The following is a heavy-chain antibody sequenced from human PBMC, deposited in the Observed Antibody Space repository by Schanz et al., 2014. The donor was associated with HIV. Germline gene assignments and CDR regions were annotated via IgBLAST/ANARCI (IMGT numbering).Heavy chain of an antibody. CDR3: ARGSGPYYSSSFLDV. CDR1: GRTERRGG. CDR2: MWYDESHK. V-gene: IGHV3-33*01. D-gene: IGHD2-15*01. J-gene: IGHJ6*02. Sequence: QVQLVESGGGVVQPGREGRKKGTASGRTERRGGLHWVRQAPGKGLEWVAAMWYDESHKGYADSVKGRFTISRDNSKNTLYLQMNSLRAEDTAVYYCARGSGPYYSSSFLDVWGQGTTVTVSS.